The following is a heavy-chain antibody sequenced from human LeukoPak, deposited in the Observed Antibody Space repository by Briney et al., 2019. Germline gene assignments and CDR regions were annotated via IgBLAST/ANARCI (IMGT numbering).Heavy chain of an antibody. CDR1: GFTFTKYW. J-gene: IGHJ4*02. D-gene: IGHD3-10*01. CDR3: ATDSYVSGSYYRLFY. V-gene: IGHV3-74*03. CDR2: VNGDGSRT. Sequence: QTGGSLRLSCAASGFTFTKYWMHWVRQAPGKGLVWVSRVNGDGSRTTYADSVKGRFTISRDNAKNTLYLQMNNLRAEDTAIYYCATDSYVSGSYYRLFYWGQGTLVTVSS.